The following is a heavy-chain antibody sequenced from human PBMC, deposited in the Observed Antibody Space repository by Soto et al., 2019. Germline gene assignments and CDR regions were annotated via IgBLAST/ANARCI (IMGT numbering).Heavy chain of an antibody. D-gene: IGHD6-13*01. V-gene: IGHV1-2*04. CDR2: INPNSGGT. CDR1: GYTFTGYY. Sequence: GASVKVSCKASGYTFTGYYMHWVRQALGQGLEWMGWINPNSGGTNYAQKFQGWVTMTRDTSISTAYMELSRLRSDDTAVYYCARDFFIAAAGPMDVWGQGTTVTVSS. J-gene: IGHJ6*02. CDR3: ARDFFIAAAGPMDV.